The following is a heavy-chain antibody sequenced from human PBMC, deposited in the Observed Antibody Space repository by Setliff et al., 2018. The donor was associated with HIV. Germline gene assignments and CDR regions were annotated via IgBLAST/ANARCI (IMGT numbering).Heavy chain of an antibody. V-gene: IGHV1-69*13. CDR1: GGTFSSYA. J-gene: IGHJ3*02. Sequence: SVKVSCKASGGTFSSYAISWVRQAPGQGLEWMGGIIPIFGTANYAQKFQGRVTITADEPTSTAYMELSSLRSEDTAVYYCARADYDSSGYDAFDIWGQGTMVTVSS. CDR2: IIPIFGTA. D-gene: IGHD3-22*01. CDR3: ARADYDSSGYDAFDI.